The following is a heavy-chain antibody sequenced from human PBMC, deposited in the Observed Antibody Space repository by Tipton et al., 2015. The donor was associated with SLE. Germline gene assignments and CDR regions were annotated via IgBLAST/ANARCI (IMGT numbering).Heavy chain of an antibody. CDR2: VYSSGIT. V-gene: IGHV3-66*03. Sequence: SLRLSCTASGFTVSSNDMSWVRQAPGKGLQWVTLVYSSGITHYADSVKGRFTISRDDSKNTLYLQMNSLRTQDTAVYFCARDLPIYPFDYWGQGTLVTVSS. CDR3: ARDLPIYPFDY. CDR1: GFTVSSND. D-gene: IGHD5/OR15-5a*01. J-gene: IGHJ4*02.